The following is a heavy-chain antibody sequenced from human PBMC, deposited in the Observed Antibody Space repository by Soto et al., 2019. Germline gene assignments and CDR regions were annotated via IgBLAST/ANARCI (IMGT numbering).Heavy chain of an antibody. CDR3: ARGGYDGNSGLGHFDY. V-gene: IGHV4-34*01. Sequence: QVQLQQWGAGLLKPSETLSLTCVVYGGSFRGYYWSWIRQPPGKGLEWIGEIIHGGSTNYNPSLKSRVTISVDTSKNQFSLKLSSVTAADTAVYYCARGGYDGNSGLGHFDYWGQGTLVTVSS. CDR2: IIHGGST. J-gene: IGHJ4*02. D-gene: IGHD3-3*01. CDR1: GGSFRGYY.